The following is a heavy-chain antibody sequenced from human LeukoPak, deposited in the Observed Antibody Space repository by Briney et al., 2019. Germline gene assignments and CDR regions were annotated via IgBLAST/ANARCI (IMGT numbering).Heavy chain of an antibody. V-gene: IGHV1-46*01. J-gene: IGHJ5*02. D-gene: IGHD6-19*01. Sequence: ASVKVSCKASGYTFPSYFMHWVRQAPGQGLEWMGIINPTGGSTTYAQKFQGRVTMTTDTSTSTVYMELRSLRSDDTAVYYCARDPGSFLSSSGWLNWFGPWGQGTLVTVSS. CDR1: GYTFPSYF. CDR3: ARDPGSFLSSSGWLNWFGP. CDR2: INPTGGST.